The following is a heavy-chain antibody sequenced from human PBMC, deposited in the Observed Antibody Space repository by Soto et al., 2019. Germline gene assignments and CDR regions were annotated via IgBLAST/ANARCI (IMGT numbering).Heavy chain of an antibody. D-gene: IGHD6-6*01. V-gene: IGHV3-21*01. CDR2: ISSSSSYI. CDR1: GFTFSSYA. J-gene: IGHJ5*02. CDR3: ASFIAARPLNWFDP. Sequence: GGSLRLSCAASGFTFSSYAMSWVRQAPGKGLEWVSSISSSSSYIYYADSVKGRFTISRDNAKNSLYLQMNSLRAEDTAVYYCASFIAARPLNWFDPWGQGTLVTVSS.